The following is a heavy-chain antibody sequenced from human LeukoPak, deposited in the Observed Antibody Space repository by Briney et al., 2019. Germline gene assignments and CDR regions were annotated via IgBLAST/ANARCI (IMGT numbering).Heavy chain of an antibody. D-gene: IGHD6-13*01. Sequence: ASVKVSCKASGYTFTGYYMHWVRQAPGQGLEWMGWTNPNSGGTNYAQKFQGRVTMTRDTSISTAYMELSRLRSDDTAVYYCARENSSSWYNWFDPWGQGTLVTVSS. CDR2: TNPNSGGT. CDR3: ARENSSSWYNWFDP. V-gene: IGHV1-2*02. J-gene: IGHJ5*02. CDR1: GYTFTGYY.